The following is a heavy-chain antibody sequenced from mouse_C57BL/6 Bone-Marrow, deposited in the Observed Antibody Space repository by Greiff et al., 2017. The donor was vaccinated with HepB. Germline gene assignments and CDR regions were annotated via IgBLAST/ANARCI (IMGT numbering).Heavy chain of an antibody. D-gene: IGHD1-1*01. CDR3: ARPAYYGSSYSYYFDY. CDR1: GFTFSSYG. V-gene: IGHV5-6*01. CDR2: ISSGGSYT. Sequence: EVQLQESGGDLVKPGGSLKLSCAASGFTFSSYGMSWVRQTPDKRLEWVATISSGGSYTYYPDSVKGRFTITRDNAKNTLYLQMSSLKSEDTAMYYCARPAYYGSSYSYYFDYWGQGTTLTVSS. J-gene: IGHJ2*01.